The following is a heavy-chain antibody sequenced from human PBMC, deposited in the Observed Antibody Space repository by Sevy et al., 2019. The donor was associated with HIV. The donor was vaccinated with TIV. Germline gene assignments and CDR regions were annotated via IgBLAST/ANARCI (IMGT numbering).Heavy chain of an antibody. CDR2: IDPKSGDT. CDR3: ARDVGYSLAECLRY. CDR1: GYTFTGYS. V-gene: IGHV1-2*02. D-gene: IGHD5-12*01. J-gene: IGHJ4*02. Sequence: ASVNVSCKTSGYTFTGYSVHWVRQAPGQGLEWMGRIDPKSGDTNYGQKFQGRVTMTRDTSMNSAYMELSSLRSGDTAVYYCARDVGYSLAECLRYWGQGTQVTVSS.